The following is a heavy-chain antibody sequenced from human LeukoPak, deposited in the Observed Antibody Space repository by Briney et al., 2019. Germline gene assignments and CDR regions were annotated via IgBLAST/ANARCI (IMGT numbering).Heavy chain of an antibody. CDR1: GGSFSGYY. CDR3: ARGLSLLGSEEGLPLGY. Sequence: PSETLSLTCAVYGGSFSGYYWSWIRQPPGKGLEWIGEINHSGSTNYNPSLKSRVTISVDTSKNQISLRMISVTASDTAVYYCARGLSLLGSEEGLPLGYWGQGSLVTVSS. CDR2: INHSGST. J-gene: IGHJ1*01. D-gene: IGHD2-21*01. V-gene: IGHV4-34*01.